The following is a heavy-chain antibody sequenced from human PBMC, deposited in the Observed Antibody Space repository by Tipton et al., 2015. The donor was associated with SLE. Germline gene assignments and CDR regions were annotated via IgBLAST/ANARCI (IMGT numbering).Heavy chain of an antibody. CDR1: GGSFSDHY. V-gene: IGHV4-34*01. CDR2: LNYSGNI. Sequence: TLSLTCAVYGGSFSDHYWSWLRQPPGQGLEWIGELNYSGNINYNTTLTSRLIMSLATSKNQFSLKLNSVTAADTAVYYCAIPTTQHCSGGGCYRHDAFDIWGQGTMVTVAS. D-gene: IGHD2-15*01. J-gene: IGHJ3*02. CDR3: AIPTTQHCSGGGCYRHDAFDI.